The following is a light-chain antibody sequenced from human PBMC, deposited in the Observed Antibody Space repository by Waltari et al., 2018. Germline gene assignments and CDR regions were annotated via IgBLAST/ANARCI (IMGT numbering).Light chain of an antibody. CDR3: QQYDSAVLT. J-gene: IGKJ4*01. CDR1: QSVSSNS. V-gene: IGKV3-20*01. CDR2: VAS. Sequence: VLTQSPGTLSLSPGERAILSCRASQSVSSNSLVWYQQKPGQTPRLLIYVASSRATGIPERFSGSGSGTDFTLTISSLEPEDFAMYYCQQYDSAVLTFGGGTKVEIK.